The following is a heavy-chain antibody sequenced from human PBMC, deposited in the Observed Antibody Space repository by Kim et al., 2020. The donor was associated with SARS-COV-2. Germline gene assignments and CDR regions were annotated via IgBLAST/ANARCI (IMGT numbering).Heavy chain of an antibody. J-gene: IGHJ4*02. D-gene: IGHD4-17*01. Sequence: GGSLRLSCAASGLGFSTFWMTWARKAPGKGLEWVAHINPDGSEKDYVDSVKGRFTMSRDNAKSSLFLQMNSLRGEDTAVYYCSRGHYGLQNWGQGTVVTVSS. CDR1: GLGFSTFW. CDR2: INPDGSEK. V-gene: IGHV3-7*01. CDR3: SRGHYGLQN.